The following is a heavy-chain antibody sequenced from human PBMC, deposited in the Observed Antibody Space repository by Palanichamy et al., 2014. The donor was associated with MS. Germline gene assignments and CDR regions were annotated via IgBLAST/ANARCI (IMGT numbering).Heavy chain of an antibody. CDR1: GFTFSSYG. Sequence: QVQLVEVWGRRGPSLGGPVRLSCAASGFTFSSYGMHWVRQAPGKGLEWVAFIRYDGSNKYYADSVKGRFTISRDNSKNTLYLQMNSLRAEDAAVYYCASPLYYYGSGSYYNWGQGTLVTVSS. J-gene: IGHJ4*02. CDR3: ASPLYYYGSGSYYN. CDR2: IRYDGSNK. V-gene: IGHV3-30*02. D-gene: IGHD3-10*01.